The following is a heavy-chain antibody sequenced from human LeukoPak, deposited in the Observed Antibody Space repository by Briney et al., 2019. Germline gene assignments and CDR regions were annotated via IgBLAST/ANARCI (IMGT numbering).Heavy chain of an antibody. CDR1: GGSISSSSYY. CDR3: ARHKGGAVAMIDY. J-gene: IGHJ4*02. V-gene: IGHV4-39*01. CDR2: IYYSGST. D-gene: IGHD6-19*01. Sequence: SETLSLTCTVSGGSISSSSYYWGWIRQPPGRGLEWIGSIYYSGSTYYNPSLKSRVTISVDTSKNQLSLKLGAVTAADTAVYYCARHKGGAVAMIDYWGQGTLVTVSS.